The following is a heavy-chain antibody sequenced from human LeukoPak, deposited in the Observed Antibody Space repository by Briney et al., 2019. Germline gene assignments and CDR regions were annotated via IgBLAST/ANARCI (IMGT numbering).Heavy chain of an antibody. CDR1: GGSLSGYH. CDR3: ASTDSRLHNKQYADY. CDR2: INHSGST. J-gene: IGHJ4*02. Sequence: SETLSLTCAVYGGSLSGYHWSWIRQPPGKGLEWIGEINHSGSTNYNPSLKSRVTISVDTSKNQFSLKLSSVTAADTAVYYCASTDSRLHNKQYADYWGQGTLVTVSS. D-gene: IGHD4-11*01. V-gene: IGHV4-34*01.